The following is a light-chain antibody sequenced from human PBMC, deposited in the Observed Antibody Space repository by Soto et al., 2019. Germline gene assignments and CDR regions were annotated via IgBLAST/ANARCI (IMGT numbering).Light chain of an antibody. CDR3: CSYAGSSTYVV. V-gene: IGLV2-14*01. CDR2: EVA. Sequence: QSVLTQPASVSGSPGQSITISCTGTDSDIGDNNYVSWYQQYPGRAPKLMIYEVANRPSGVSDRFSGSKSGNTASLTILGLQAEDEADYYCCSYAGSSTYVVFGGGTQLTVL. CDR1: DSDIGDNNY. J-gene: IGLJ2*01.